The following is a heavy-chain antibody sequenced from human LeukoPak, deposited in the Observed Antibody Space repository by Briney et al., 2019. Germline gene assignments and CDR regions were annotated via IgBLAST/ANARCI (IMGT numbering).Heavy chain of an antibody. CDR2: IIPIFGTA. Sequence: SVKVSCKASEGTFSSYAISWVRQAPGQGLEWMGGIIPIFGTANYAQKFQGRVTITADESTSTAYMELSSLRSEDTAVYYCARDNYDFWTYWGQGTLVTVSS. CDR1: EGTFSSYA. D-gene: IGHD3-3*01. CDR3: ARDNYDFWTY. J-gene: IGHJ4*02. V-gene: IGHV1-69*13.